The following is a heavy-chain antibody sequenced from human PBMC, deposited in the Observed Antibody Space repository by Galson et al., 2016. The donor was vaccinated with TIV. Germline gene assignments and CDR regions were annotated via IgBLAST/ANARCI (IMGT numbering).Heavy chain of an antibody. CDR3: ASVAWFPGLSLDN. D-gene: IGHD2/OR15-2a*01. J-gene: IGHJ4*02. CDR2: FDPEQHKK. CDR1: GDSLSDLS. Sequence: SVKVSCKVSGDSLSDLSMHWVRQAPGKGLEWMAGFDPEQHKKIYAQKLKGRVTLTDDTSTDTAFLELSSLSFEDTAVYYCASVAWFPGLSLDNWGQGTLVIVSS. V-gene: IGHV1-24*01.